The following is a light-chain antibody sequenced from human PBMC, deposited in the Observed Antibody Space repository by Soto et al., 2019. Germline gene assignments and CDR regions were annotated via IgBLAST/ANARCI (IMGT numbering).Light chain of an antibody. Sequence: QSALTQPPSASGSPGQSVTISCTGTSSDVGGYNYVSWYQQHPGKAPKLMIYEVSKRPSGVPDRFSGSKSGNTASLTVSGLHAEVEADYYCSSYAGSNNFDVFGTGTKLTVL. CDR1: SSDVGGYNY. CDR2: EVS. V-gene: IGLV2-8*01. J-gene: IGLJ1*01. CDR3: SSYAGSNNFDV.